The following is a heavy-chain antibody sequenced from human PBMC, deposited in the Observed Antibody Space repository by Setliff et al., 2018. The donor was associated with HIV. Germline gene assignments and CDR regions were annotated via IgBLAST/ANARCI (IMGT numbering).Heavy chain of an antibody. Sequence: ASVKVSCKASGYTFTSYYMHWVRQAPGQGLEWMGIINPSGGTTSYAQKFQGRVTITRDTSASTAYMELSSLRSEYTAVYYCAREIRNYDFWSGYWEDHYFDSWGQGTLVTVSS. CDR1: GYTFTSYY. D-gene: IGHD3-3*01. CDR3: AREIRNYDFWSGYWEDHYFDS. J-gene: IGHJ4*02. V-gene: IGHV1-46*01. CDR2: INPSGGTT.